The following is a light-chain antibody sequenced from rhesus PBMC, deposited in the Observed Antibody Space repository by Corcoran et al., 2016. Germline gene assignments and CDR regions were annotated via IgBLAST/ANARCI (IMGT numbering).Light chain of an antibody. CDR2: FAK. V-gene: IGKV1-32*04. Sequence: DIQMSHSPSSLSASVGDRVTITCRASQGISSYLNWYQQKPGKAPNLLIYFAKSLASGFPSRFSGTGSGSEFTLTITSLQPEESATYYCQQGDSNPRTFGQGTKVEIK. J-gene: IGKJ1*01. CDR3: QQGDSNPRT. CDR1: QGISSY.